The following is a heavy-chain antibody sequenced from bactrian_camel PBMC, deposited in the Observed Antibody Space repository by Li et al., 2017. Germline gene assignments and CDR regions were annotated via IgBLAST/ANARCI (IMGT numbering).Heavy chain of an antibody. Sequence: VQLVESGGGLVQPGGSLRLSCAASGFTFSDYGMSWVRQAPGKGLEWVSTLNSGGDTTYYAESVQGRFSISRDVAKRTMYLQMNNLKPEDTATYFCAAAPFRVCVGGGWPHRDEYDSWGQGTQVTVS. J-gene: IGHJ4*01. CDR2: LNSGGDTT. CDR1: GFTFSDYG. CDR3: AAAPFRVCVGGGWPHRDEYDS. D-gene: IGHD5*01. V-gene: IGHV3S40*01.